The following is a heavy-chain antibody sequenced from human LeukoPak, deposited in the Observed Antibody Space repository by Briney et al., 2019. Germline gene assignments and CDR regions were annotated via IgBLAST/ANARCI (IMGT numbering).Heavy chain of an antibody. J-gene: IGHJ6*03. CDR2: ISGSGGST. CDR3: AKGGTAPRRYYYYMDV. CDR1: GFTFSSYA. Sequence: GGSLRLSCAASGFTFSSYAMSWVRQAPGKGLEWVSAISGSGGSTYYADSVKGRFTISRDNSKNTLYLQMNSLRAEDTAVYYCAKGGTAPRRYYYYMDVWGKGTTVTVPS. V-gene: IGHV3-23*01. D-gene: IGHD1-14*01.